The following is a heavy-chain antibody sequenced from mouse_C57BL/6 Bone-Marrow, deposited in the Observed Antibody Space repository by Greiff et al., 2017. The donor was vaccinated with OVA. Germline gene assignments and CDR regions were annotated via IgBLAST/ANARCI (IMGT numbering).Heavy chain of an antibody. V-gene: IGHV1-55*01. CDR1: GYTFTSYW. Sequence: VKLQQPGAELVKPGASVKMSCKASGYTFTSYWITWVKQRPGQGLEWIGDIYPGSGSTNYNEKFKSKATLTVDTSSSTAYMQLSSLTSEDSAVYYCARGLYSNYVGFAYWGQGTLVTVSA. J-gene: IGHJ3*01. D-gene: IGHD2-5*01. CDR2: IYPGSGST. CDR3: ARGLYSNYVGFAY.